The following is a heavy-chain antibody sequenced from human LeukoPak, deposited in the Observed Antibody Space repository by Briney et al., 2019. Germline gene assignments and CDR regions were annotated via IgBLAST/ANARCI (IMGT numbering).Heavy chain of an antibody. V-gene: IGHV3-23*01. CDR3: AKEGIAAAGIFIH. CDR1: GFTFSSYW. CDR2: ISSDGGT. Sequence: PGGSLRLSCAASGFTFSSYWMHWVRQAPGKGLEWVSGISSDGGTFYPDSVKGRFTISRDNSKNTLYLQMNSLRAEDTAVYYCAKEGIAAAGIFIHWGQGTLVTVSS. J-gene: IGHJ4*02. D-gene: IGHD6-13*01.